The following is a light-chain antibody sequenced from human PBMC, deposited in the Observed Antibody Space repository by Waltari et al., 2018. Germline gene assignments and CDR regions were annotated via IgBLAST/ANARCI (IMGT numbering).Light chain of an antibody. J-gene: IGKJ2*01. CDR2: GAS. CDR3: QQNSIWPYT. V-gene: IGKV3D-15*01. Sequence: EIVMTQSPATLSLSPGERATLSCRASQSVNSNLAWYQQKPGQAPRLLLYGASRRATGIPDRFSGSGSGTEVTLTISSLDPEDIAVYYCQQNSIWPYTFGQGTKVEI. CDR1: QSVNSN.